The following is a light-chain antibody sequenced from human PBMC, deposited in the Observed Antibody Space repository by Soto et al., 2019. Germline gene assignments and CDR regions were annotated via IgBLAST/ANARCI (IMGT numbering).Light chain of an antibody. CDR3: SSFKGTNSFV. CDR2: LNS. Sequence: QSVLTQPPSASGTPGQRVTISCSGDSSSIERNTVSWYQQLPGMAPKLLIYLNSRRPSGVPDRFFASKSGNTASLTVSGLQADDEANYYCSSFKGTNSFVFGTGTKVT. J-gene: IGLJ1*01. V-gene: IGLV1-44*01. CDR1: SSSIERNT.